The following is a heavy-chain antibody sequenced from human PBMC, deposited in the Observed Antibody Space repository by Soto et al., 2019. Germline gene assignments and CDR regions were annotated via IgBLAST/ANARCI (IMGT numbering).Heavy chain of an antibody. CDR2: TYYRSKWYN. V-gene: IGHV6-1*01. J-gene: IGHJ6*02. Sequence: SQTLSLTCAISGDSVSSNSAAWNWIRQSPSRGLEWLGRTYYRSKWYNDYAVTVKSRITINPDTSKNQFSLQLNSVTPEDTAVDYCARDFGITMVRGVIRTPDYYYYGMDVWGQGTTVTVSS. CDR1: GDSVSSNSAA. D-gene: IGHD3-10*01. CDR3: ARDFGITMVRGVIRTPDYYYYGMDV.